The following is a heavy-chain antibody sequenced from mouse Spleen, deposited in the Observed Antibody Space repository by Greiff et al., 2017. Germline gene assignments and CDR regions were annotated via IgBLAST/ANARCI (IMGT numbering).Heavy chain of an antibody. J-gene: IGHJ3*01. CDR1: GYIFISYW. Sequence: QVQLQQPGAELAKPGASVKMSCKASGYIFISYWMHWVKQRPGQGLEWIGYINPSTGYTEYNQKFKDKATLTADKSSSTAYMQLSSLTSEDSAVYYCAIYYDYEAWFAYWGQGTLVTVSA. CDR3: AIYYDYEAWFAY. V-gene: IGHV1-7*01. D-gene: IGHD2-4*01. CDR2: INPSTGYT.